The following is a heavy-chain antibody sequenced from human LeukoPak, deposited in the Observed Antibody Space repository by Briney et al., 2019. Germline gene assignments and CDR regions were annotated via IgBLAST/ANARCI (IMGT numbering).Heavy chain of an antibody. D-gene: IGHD2-15*01. J-gene: IGHJ4*02. CDR3: ARDPGSRQQFVVDY. CDR1: GFTFSSYS. CDR2: VSSSSSYI. V-gene: IGHV3-21*01. Sequence: GGSLRLSCAASGFTFSSYSMNWVRQAPGKGLEWVSSVSSSSSYIYYADSVKGRFTISRDNAKNSLYLQMNSLRVEDTAVYYCARDPGSRQQFVVDYWGQGTLVTVSS.